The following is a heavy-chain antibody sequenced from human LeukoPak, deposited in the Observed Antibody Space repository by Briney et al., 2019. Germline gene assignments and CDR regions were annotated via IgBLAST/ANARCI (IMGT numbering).Heavy chain of an antibody. CDR1: GGSISSYY. CDR3: ARQSCTDTSCTVFRWYFDL. Sequence: SETLSLTCTVSGGSISSYYWSWIRQPAGKGLEWIGRIYTSGSTNYNPSLKSRVTMSVDTSKNQFSLKLSSVTAADTAIYYCARQSCTDTSCTVFRWYFDLWGRGTLVTVSS. V-gene: IGHV4-4*07. CDR2: IYTSGST. D-gene: IGHD2-2*01. J-gene: IGHJ2*01.